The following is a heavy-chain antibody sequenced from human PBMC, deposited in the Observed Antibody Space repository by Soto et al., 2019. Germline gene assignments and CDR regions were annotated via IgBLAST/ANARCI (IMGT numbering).Heavy chain of an antibody. CDR3: ARDLAGGTGDY. CDR2: ISAYNGNT. V-gene: IGHV1-18*01. CDR1: GYTFTSYA. D-gene: IGHD1-1*01. J-gene: IGHJ4*02. Sequence: QVQLVQSGAEVKKPGASVKVSCKASGYTFTSYAISWVRQAPGQGLEWMGWISAYNGNTNYAQMIQGRATMTTDTTTSNAAKERRSRSSDDAAVYYCARDLAGGTGDYWGQGTLVTVSS.